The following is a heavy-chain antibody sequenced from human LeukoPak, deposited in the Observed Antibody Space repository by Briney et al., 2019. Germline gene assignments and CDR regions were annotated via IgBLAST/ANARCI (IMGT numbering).Heavy chain of an antibody. J-gene: IGHJ5*02. V-gene: IGHV1-69*13. CDR1: GGTFSSYA. CDR3: ARAYCSSTSCRPRAP. D-gene: IGHD2-2*01. Sequence: ASVKVSCKASGGTFSSYAISWVRQAPGQGLEWMGGIIPIFGTANYAQKFQGRVTITADESTSTAYMELSSLRSEDTAVYYCARAYCSSTSCRPRAPWGQGTLVTVSS. CDR2: IIPIFGTA.